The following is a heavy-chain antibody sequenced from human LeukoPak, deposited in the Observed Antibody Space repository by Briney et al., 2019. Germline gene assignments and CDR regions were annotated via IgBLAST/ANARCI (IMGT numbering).Heavy chain of an antibody. CDR3: ARGGVRGVITKFDY. CDR1: GGSFSGYY. CDR2: IYYSGST. D-gene: IGHD3-10*01. V-gene: IGHV4-34*01. J-gene: IGHJ4*02. Sequence: SETLSLTCAVYGGSFSGYYWSWIRQPPGKGLEWIGSIYYSGSTYYNPSLKSRVTISVDTSKNQFSLKLSSVTAADTAVYYCARGGVRGVITKFDYWGQGTLVTVSS.